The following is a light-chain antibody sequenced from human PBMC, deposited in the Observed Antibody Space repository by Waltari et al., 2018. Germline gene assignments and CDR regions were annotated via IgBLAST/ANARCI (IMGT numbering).Light chain of an antibody. V-gene: IGLV3-21*04. CDR3: HVWHPHVDPGV. J-gene: IGLJ1*01. CDR1: NIGTYS. CDR2: YDR. Sequence: SYVVTQPPSVSVAPGETPTITCGGDNIGTYSVHWYQQKAGQAPVLVIFYDRDRPSGIPDRVSVSNSGNTATLTISRVEAGDEARYYCHVWHPHVDPGVFGTGTEVTVL.